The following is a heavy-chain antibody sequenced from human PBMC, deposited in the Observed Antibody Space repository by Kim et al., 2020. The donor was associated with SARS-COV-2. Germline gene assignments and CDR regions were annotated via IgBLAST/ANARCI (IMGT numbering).Heavy chain of an antibody. CDR3: ARHLGERDYDFWSGSSGNWFDP. CDR1: GYSFTSYW. Sequence: GESLKISCKGSGYSFTSYWIGWVRQMPGKGLEWMGIIYPGDSDTRYSPSFQGQVTISADKSISTAYLQWSSLKASDTAMYYCARHLGERDYDFWSGSSGNWFDPWGQGTLVTVSS. D-gene: IGHD3-3*01. V-gene: IGHV5-51*01. CDR2: IYPGDSDT. J-gene: IGHJ5*02.